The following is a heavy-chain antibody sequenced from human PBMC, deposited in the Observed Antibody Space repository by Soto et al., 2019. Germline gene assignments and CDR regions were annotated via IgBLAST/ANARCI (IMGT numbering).Heavy chain of an antibody. D-gene: IGHD7-27*01. J-gene: IGHJ6*02. V-gene: IGHV2-5*01. Sequence: SGPTLANPIQPLTLTCTLSGFSLNTGGGGVVWIRQPPGKALEWLALIYWNDDKRYSPSLKDRLTVTKDTSRNQVVLTMTNMAPDDTGTYYCAHRPNWGINGLGAWGRGTTVTVS. CDR3: AHRPNWGINGLGA. CDR1: GFSLNTGGGG. CDR2: IYWNDDK.